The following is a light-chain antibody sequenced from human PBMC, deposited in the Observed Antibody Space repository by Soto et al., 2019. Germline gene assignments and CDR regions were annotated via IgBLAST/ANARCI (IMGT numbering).Light chain of an antibody. CDR2: GAS. J-gene: IGKJ2*01. V-gene: IGKV3-20*01. CDR3: QQYDTSIWAYT. Sequence: EVVLTQSPVTLSLSPGERATLSCRASQSVSSSYLAWYQQKPGQAPRLHSYGASSRATGIPDRFSGSGSGTDFTLTISRLEPEDFAVYYCQQYDTSIWAYTFGQGTKLEIK. CDR1: QSVSSSY.